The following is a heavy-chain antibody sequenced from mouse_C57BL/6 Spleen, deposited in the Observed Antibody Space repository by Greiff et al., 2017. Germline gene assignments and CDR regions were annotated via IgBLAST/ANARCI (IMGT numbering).Heavy chain of an antibody. J-gene: IGHJ4*01. CDR1: GYAFTNYL. D-gene: IGHD1-1*01. Sequence: VQRVESGAELVRPGTSVKVSCKASGYAFTNYLIEWVKQRPGQGLEWIGVINPGSGGTNYTEKFKGKATLTADKSSSTAYMQRSSLTSEDSAVYFCARREDDNYCSSCYYAIDYWGQGTSVTVSS. V-gene: IGHV1-54*01. CDR2: INPGSGGT. CDR3: ARREDDNYCSSCYYAIDY.